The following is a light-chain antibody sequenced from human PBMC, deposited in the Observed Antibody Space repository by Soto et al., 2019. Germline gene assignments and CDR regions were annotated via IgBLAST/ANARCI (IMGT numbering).Light chain of an antibody. V-gene: IGKV1-5*01. CDR2: DAS. J-gene: IGKJ2*01. CDR3: QQYNNYPYT. Sequence: DIQMTQSPSTLSASVGDRVTITCRASQSISSWLAWYQQKPGRAPKLLIFDASNLERGVSSRFSGRGSGTEFSLTISSLQPDDFATYYCQQYNNYPYTFGQGTRLEI. CDR1: QSISSW.